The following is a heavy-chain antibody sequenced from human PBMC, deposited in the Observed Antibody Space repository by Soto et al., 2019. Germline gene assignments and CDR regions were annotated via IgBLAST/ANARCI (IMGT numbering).Heavy chain of an antibody. Sequence: GGSLRLSCAASGFTFSSYSMNWVRQAPGKGLEWVSYISSSSSTIYYADSVKGRFTISRDNAKNSLYLQMNSLRDEDTAVYYCAREYYYDSSRGPDSYYYGMDVWGQGTMVTVSS. J-gene: IGHJ6*02. D-gene: IGHD3-22*01. CDR2: ISSSSSTI. V-gene: IGHV3-48*02. CDR3: AREYYYDSSRGPDSYYYGMDV. CDR1: GFTFSSYS.